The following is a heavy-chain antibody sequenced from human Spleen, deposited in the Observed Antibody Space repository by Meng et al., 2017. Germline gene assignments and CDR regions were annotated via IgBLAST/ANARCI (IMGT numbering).Heavy chain of an antibody. CDR2: ISSSSSYI. J-gene: IGHJ3*02. V-gene: IGHV3-21*01. CDR3: AVILVPTGGDAFDI. Sequence: GGSLRLSCAASGFTFSSYSMNWVRQAPGKGLEWVSSISSSSSYIYYADSVKGRFTISRDNAKNSLYLQMNSLRAEDTAVYYCAVILVPTGGDAFDIWGQGTMVTVSS. CDR1: GFTFSSYS. D-gene: IGHD7-27*01.